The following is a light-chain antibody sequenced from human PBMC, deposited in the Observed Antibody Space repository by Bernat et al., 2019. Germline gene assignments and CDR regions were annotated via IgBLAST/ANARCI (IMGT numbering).Light chain of an antibody. Sequence: SYVLTQPPSVSVAPGQTARITCGGNNIGSKSVHWYQQRPGQAPVLVIYYDSDRPSGIPERFSGSNSGNTATLTISGVESGEEADYFCRPWDSTGDHHVYGTRTKVTVV. CDR1: NIGSKS. V-gene: IGLV3-21*04. CDR2: YDS. J-gene: IGLJ1*01. CDR3: RPWDSTGDHHV.